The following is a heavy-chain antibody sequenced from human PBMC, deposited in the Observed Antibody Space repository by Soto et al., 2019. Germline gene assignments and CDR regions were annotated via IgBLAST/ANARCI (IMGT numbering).Heavy chain of an antibody. J-gene: IGHJ6*02. CDR2: IKQDGSEK. Sequence: EVQLVESGGGLVQPGGSLRLSCAASGFTFSSYWMSWVRQAPGKGLEWVANIKQDGSEKYYVDSVKGRFTISRDNAKNSLYLQMNGLRAEDTAVYYCARDHSSSWYWDYYYYGMDVWGQGTTVTVSS. CDR1: GFTFSSYW. CDR3: ARDHSSSWYWDYYYYGMDV. V-gene: IGHV3-7*04. D-gene: IGHD6-13*01.